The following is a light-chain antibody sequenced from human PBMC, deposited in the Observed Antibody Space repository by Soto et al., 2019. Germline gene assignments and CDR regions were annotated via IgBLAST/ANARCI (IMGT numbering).Light chain of an antibody. J-gene: IGKJ1*01. Sequence: DIQMTQAPSTLSATAGDRVTITCRASQSISSWFGWYQHKPGKAPQLLIYDASNLDSGVQSRFSGSGSGTESSLTISNLQPDDCATYYCKQYENYWTCGQGTKVDIK. CDR2: DAS. CDR3: KQYENYWT. CDR1: QSISSW. V-gene: IGKV1-5*01.